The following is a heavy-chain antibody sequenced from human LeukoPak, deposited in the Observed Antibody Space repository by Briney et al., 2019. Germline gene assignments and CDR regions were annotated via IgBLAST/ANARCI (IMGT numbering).Heavy chain of an antibody. D-gene: IGHD2-2*01. CDR2: ISGSGGST. CDR1: GFHLSSYS. Sequence: GSLRLFRSTPGFHLSSYSMSWVRPAPGKGLEWVSAISGSGGSTYYADSVKGRFTISRDNSKNTLYLQMNSLRAEDTAVYYCAKEGSTDEFDYWGQGTLVTVSS. J-gene: IGHJ4*02. V-gene: IGHV3-23*01. CDR3: AKEGSTDEFDY.